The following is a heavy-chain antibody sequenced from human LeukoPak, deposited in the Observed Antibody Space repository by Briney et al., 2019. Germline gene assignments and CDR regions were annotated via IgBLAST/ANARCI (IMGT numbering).Heavy chain of an antibody. CDR2: ISSSGSTI. V-gene: IGHV3-11*01. J-gene: IGHJ3*02. CDR1: GFTFSDYY. D-gene: IGHD3-22*01. CDR3: ARGSYYDYHAFDI. Sequence: GGSLRLSCAASGFTFSDYYMSWIRQAPGKWLEWVSYISSSGSTIYYADSVKGRFTISRDNAKNSLYLQMNSLRAEDTALYHCARGSYYDYHAFDIWGQGTMVTVSS.